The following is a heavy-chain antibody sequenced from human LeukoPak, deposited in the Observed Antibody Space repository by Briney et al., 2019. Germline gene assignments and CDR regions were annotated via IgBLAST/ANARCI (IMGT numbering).Heavy chain of an antibody. J-gene: IGHJ6*02. D-gene: IGHD2-2*01. CDR1: GYSFTSYG. CDR2: INPYNGNT. CDR3: ARLGYCSSTSCYAGGYYYYGMDV. V-gene: IGHV1-18*01. Sequence: ASVKVSCKASGYSFTSYGITWVRQAPGQGLEWMGWINPYNGNTNYAQKLQGRVTMTTDTSTSTAYMELRSLRSDDTAVYYCARLGYCSSTSCYAGGYYYYGMDVWGQGTTVTVSS.